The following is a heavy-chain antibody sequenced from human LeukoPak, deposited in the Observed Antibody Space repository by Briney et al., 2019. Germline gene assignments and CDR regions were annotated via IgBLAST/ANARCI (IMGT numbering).Heavy chain of an antibody. D-gene: IGHD2-2*01. V-gene: IGHV3-23*01. CDR3: TRPGKYQLRWQEGGDMDV. CDR2: IGSSGGGI. Sequence: GGSLRLSCAASGFTFSTYTMYWVRHPPGKRLEWVSIIGSSGGGIHYADSVEGRFTISRGNSKNALYLQMNSLRVEDTAVYYCTRPGKYQLRWQEGGDMDVWGQGTTVTVFS. CDR1: GFTFSTYT. J-gene: IGHJ6*02.